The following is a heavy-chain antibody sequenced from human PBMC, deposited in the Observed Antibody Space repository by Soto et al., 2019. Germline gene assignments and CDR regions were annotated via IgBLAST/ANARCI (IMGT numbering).Heavy chain of an antibody. CDR2: ISWNSDFI. D-gene: IGHD3-3*01. CDR1: GFTFDDYA. CDR3: AKDRGSPFFGVVDVLKFYYQEMDC. V-gene: IGHV3-9*01. Sequence: EVQLVESGGGLVRPGRSLRLSCAASGFTFDDYAMHWVRQAPGKGLEWVSGISWNSDFIAYADSVKGRFTVSRDNANNVLYLQMNSLRAEDTALYYCAKDRGSPFFGVVDVLKFYYQEMDCWGHGTRSPSP. J-gene: IGHJ6*02.